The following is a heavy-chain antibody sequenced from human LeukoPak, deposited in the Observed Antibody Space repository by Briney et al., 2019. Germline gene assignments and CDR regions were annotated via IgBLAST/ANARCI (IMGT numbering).Heavy chain of an antibody. J-gene: IGHJ3*02. CDR2: IYYSGST. V-gene: IGHV4-59*01. D-gene: IGHD6-19*01. CDR3: ARDGRQWLDAFDI. Sequence: SSETLSLTCTVSGGSISSYYWSWIRQPPGKGLEWIGYIYYSGSTNYNPSLKSRVTISVDTSKNQFSLKLSSVTAADTAVYYCARDGRQWLDAFDIWGQGTMVTVSS. CDR1: GGSISSYY.